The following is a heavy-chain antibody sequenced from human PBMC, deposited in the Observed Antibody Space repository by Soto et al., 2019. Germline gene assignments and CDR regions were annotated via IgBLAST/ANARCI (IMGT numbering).Heavy chain of an antibody. D-gene: IGHD6-13*01. J-gene: IGHJ4*02. CDR1: GGSFSGYY. Sequence: SETLSLTCAVYGGSFSGYYWSWIRQPPGKGLEWIGEINHSGSTNYNPSLKSRVTMSVDTSKNQFSLRLSSVTAADTAMYYCARGSSRWDYWGQGTLVTVSS. CDR3: ARGSSRWDY. CDR2: INHSGST. V-gene: IGHV4-34*01.